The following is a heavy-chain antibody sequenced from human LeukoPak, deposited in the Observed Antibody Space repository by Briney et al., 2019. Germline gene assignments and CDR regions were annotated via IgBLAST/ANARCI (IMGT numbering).Heavy chain of an antibody. D-gene: IGHD6-25*01. Sequence: PSETLSLTCTVSGGSISSYHWSWIRQPPGKGLEWIGYIYYSGSTNYNPSLKSRVTISVDTSKNQFSLKLSSVTAADTAVYYCARAAGGAFDIWGQGTMVTVSS. CDR3: ARAAGGAFDI. CDR1: GGSISSYH. V-gene: IGHV4-59*01. CDR2: IYYSGST. J-gene: IGHJ3*02.